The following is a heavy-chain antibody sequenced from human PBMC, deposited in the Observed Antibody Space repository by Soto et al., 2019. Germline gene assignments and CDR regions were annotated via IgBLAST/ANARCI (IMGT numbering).Heavy chain of an antibody. Sequence: EVQLLESGGGLVQPGGSLRLSCAASGFTFSSYAMSWVRQAPGKGLEWVSAISGSGGSTYNANSVKGRFTISRDNSKNTLYLQMNSLRAEDTAVYYCAKGQQLVDYYYYYGMDVWGQGTTVTVSS. CDR1: GFTFSSYA. J-gene: IGHJ6*02. D-gene: IGHD6-13*01. CDR2: ISGSGGST. V-gene: IGHV3-23*01. CDR3: AKGQQLVDYYYYYGMDV.